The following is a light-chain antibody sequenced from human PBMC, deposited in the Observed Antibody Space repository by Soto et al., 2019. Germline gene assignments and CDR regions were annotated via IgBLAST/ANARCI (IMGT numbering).Light chain of an antibody. J-gene: IGKJ3*01. CDR1: QSVGSY. CDR2: DAT. CDR3: VERASWPQT. Sequence: VLTQSPANVSLSPGESAALSCRASQSVGSYLAWLQQLPGQAPSLLIYDATNRPNGIPANFRRSGSGTDFTHTISSLETEDFGIYFCVERASWPQTFGPGTKVEIK. V-gene: IGKV3-11*01.